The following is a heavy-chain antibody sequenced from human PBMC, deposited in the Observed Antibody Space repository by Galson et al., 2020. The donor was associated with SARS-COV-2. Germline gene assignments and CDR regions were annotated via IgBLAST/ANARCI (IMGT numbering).Heavy chain of an antibody. CDR1: GYTFTEYD. CDR3: TRDVGIGGTLDH. Sequence: ASVKVSCKTSGYTFTEYDVTWVRLTPGQGLVWLGWGHGRSGKTSYAQSLQGRLTVTRDTSTGTSYMELRSLRFDDTAVYFCTRDVGIGGTLDHWGQGTLVTVSS. CDR2: GHGRSGKT. J-gene: IGHJ4*02. V-gene: IGHV1-18*01. D-gene: IGHD3-16*01.